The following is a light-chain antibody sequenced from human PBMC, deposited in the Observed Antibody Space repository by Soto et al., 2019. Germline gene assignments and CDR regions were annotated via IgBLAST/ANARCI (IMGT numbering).Light chain of an antibody. CDR2: GTS. V-gene: IGKV3-20*01. CDR1: QRLSGNS. CDR3: QMSGRSPRT. J-gene: IGKJ1*01. Sequence: TPAPCNRFLSHGERASLLSRSSQRLSGNSLAWYQQKPGQAPRLLLYGTSTRATGIPDRFSGSGSGTDFALTISRLEPEDFAVYYCQMSGRSPRTFGQGTKVDIK.